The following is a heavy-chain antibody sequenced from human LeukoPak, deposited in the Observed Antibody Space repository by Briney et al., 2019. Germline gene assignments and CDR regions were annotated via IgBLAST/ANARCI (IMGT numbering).Heavy chain of an antibody. CDR1: GFTFRSFW. J-gene: IGHJ4*02. CDR3: TRVTTNGYFEY. CDR2: IKYDERER. D-gene: IGHD1-1*01. Sequence: GGSLRLSCAASGFTFRSFWMAWFRQAPGKGLEWVASIKYDERERHHGDSVEGRFTISRDNAKNSLYLKMNSLRAEDTAVYFCTRVTTNGYFEYWGQGNLVTVSS. V-gene: IGHV3-7*04.